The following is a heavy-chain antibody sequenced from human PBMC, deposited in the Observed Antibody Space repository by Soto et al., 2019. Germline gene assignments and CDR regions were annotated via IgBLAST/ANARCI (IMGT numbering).Heavy chain of an antibody. Sequence: QVQLVESGGGVVQPGRSLRLSRAASGFTFSSYGMHWVRQAPGKGLEWVAFISYDGSNKYYADSVKGRFTISRDSSKNTLYLQMNSLGAEDTAVYYCAKDGRVGQCLVPSIDYWGQGTLVTVSS. V-gene: IGHV3-30*18. CDR3: AKDGRVGQCLVPSIDY. J-gene: IGHJ4*02. D-gene: IGHD6-19*01. CDR1: GFTFSSYG. CDR2: ISYDGSNK.